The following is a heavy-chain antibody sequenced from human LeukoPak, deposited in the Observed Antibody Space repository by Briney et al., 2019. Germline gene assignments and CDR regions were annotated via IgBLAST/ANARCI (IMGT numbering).Heavy chain of an antibody. CDR2: INPNSGGT. Sequence: ASVKVSCKASGYTFTGHYMHWVRQAPGQGLEWMGWINPNSGGTNYAQKFQGRVTMTRDPSINTAYMELTSLSSDDTAIYYCARVLGSGSFRDRYMDLWGRGTVVTVSS. CDR3: ARVLGSGSFRDRYMDL. CDR1: GYTFTGHY. D-gene: IGHD6-19*01. V-gene: IGHV1-2*02. J-gene: IGHJ2*01.